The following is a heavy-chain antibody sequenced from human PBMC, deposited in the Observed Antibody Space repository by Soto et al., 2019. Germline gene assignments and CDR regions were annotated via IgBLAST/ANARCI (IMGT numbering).Heavy chain of an antibody. V-gene: IGHV4-34*01. CDR2: INHSGST. Sequence: QVQLQQWGAGLLKPSETLSLTCAVYGGSFSGYYWSWIRQPPGKGLEWIGEINHSGSTNYNPSLKGRVTISVDTSKNQFSLKLSSVTAADTAVYYCARELGSGWYRGAFDIWGQGTMVTVSS. D-gene: IGHD6-19*01. J-gene: IGHJ3*02. CDR3: ARELGSGWYRGAFDI. CDR1: GGSFSGYY.